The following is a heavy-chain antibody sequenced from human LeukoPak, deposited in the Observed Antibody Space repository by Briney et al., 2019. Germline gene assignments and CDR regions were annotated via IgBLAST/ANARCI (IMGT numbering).Heavy chain of an antibody. V-gene: IGHV3-7*03. J-gene: IGHJ3*02. CDR3: ARDKPRPFLSRRTPRVAFDI. CDR1: GFTFSNAW. CDR2: IKQDGSEK. Sequence: PRGSLRLSCAASGFTFSNAWMNWVRQAPGKGLEWVANIKQDGSEKYYVDSVKGRFTISRDNAKNSLYLQMNSLRAEDTAVYYCARDKPRPFLSRRTPRVAFDIWGQGTMVTVSS. D-gene: IGHD1-14*01.